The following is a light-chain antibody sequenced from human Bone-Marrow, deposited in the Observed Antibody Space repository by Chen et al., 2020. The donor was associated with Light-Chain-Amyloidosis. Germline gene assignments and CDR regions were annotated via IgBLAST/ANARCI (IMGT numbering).Light chain of an antibody. J-gene: IGKJ1*01. V-gene: IGKV3-15*01. CDR3: QQYKNWPGT. CDR2: DAS. Sequence: ETVMTQSPATLSVSPGDRATLSSRASQTVITNLAWYQQKPGQAPRLLIVDASNRATGVPARFSCSGSGTEFTLDISSLQSDDLAVNFCQQYKNWPGTFGQGTKVEIK. CDR1: QTVITN.